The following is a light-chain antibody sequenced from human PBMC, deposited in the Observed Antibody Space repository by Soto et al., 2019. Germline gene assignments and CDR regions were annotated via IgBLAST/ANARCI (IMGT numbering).Light chain of an antibody. Sequence: EVVLTQSPGTLSLSPGERATLSCRASETISSSHLAWYQQTPGQAPRLLLYRSSTRATGIPDRFSGSGSGTDFTLTISRLEPADAAVYYCQQYESLLWTFGQGTKLEI. V-gene: IGKV3-20*01. CDR1: ETISSSH. CDR3: QQYESLLWT. J-gene: IGKJ1*01. CDR2: RSS.